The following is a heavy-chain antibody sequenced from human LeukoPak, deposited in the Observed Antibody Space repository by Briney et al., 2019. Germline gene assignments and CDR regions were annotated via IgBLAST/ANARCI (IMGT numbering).Heavy chain of an antibody. CDR3: ARENGSGSYSLSGYYYYYYTDV. V-gene: IGHV7-4-1*02. D-gene: IGHD3-10*01. J-gene: IGHJ6*03. CDR2: INTNTGNP. CDR1: GYTFTGYY. Sequence: ASVKVSCKASGYTFTGYYMHWVRQAPGQGLEWMGWINTNTGNPTYAQGLTGRFVFSLDTSVSTAYLQISSLKAEDTAVYYCARENGSGSYSLSGYYYYYYTDVSGKGTTVTVSS.